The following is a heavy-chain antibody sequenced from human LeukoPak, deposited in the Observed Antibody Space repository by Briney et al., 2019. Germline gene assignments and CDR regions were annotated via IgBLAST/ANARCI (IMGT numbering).Heavy chain of an antibody. D-gene: IGHD2-15*01. CDR3: ARDPSRYCSGGSCSGY. J-gene: IGHJ4*02. V-gene: IGHV3-66*01. CDR1: GFIVNINY. CDR2: INSGGDM. Sequence: GGSLRLSCEASGFIVNINYVAWVRQAPGKGLEWVSVINSGGDMYYADSVKGRFIISRDTSTLFLQMNSLTVADTAVYYCARDPSRYCSGGSCSGYWGQGTLVTVSS.